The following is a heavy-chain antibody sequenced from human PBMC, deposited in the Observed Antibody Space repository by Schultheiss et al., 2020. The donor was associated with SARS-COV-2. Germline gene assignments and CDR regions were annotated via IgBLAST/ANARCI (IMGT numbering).Heavy chain of an antibody. CDR2: ISYDGSNK. J-gene: IGHJ4*02. V-gene: IGHV3-30*18. D-gene: IGHD1-26*01. CDR3: AKDLRWEKSFDY. Sequence: GGSLRLSCAASGFTVSSNYMSWVRQAPGKGLEWVAVISYDGSNKYYADSVKGRFTISRDNSKNTLYLQMNSLRAEDTAVYYCAKDLRWEKSFDYWGQGTLVTVSS. CDR1: GFTVSSNY.